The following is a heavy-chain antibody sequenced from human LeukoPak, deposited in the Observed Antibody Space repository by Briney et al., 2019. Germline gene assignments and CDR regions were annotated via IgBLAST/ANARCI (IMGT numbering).Heavy chain of an antibody. CDR2: IYHSGST. Sequence: PSETLSLTCAVSGYSISSGYYWGWIRQPPGKGLEWIGSIYHSGSTYYNPSLKSRVTISVDTSKNQFSLKLSSVIAADTAVYYCARGTGDELNYYFDYWGQGTLVTVSS. CDR3: ARGTGDELNYYFDY. CDR1: GYSISSGYY. D-gene: IGHD7-27*01. J-gene: IGHJ4*02. V-gene: IGHV4-38-2*01.